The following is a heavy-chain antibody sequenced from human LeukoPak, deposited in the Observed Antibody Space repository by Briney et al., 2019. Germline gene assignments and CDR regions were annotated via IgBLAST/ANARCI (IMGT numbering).Heavy chain of an antibody. V-gene: IGHV4-38-2*02. Sequence: PSETLSLTCKVSGYPIGLDYYWVWIRQAPGRGLQWIGGFHRGRIQYNSALKSRVTNSIDSSKNQFSLRMWPVTAADTAFYFCARAPSSYESGNGYPNLGWLDPWGQGALVTVSS. CDR3: ARAPSSYESGNGYPNLGWLDP. CDR1: GYPIGLDYY. J-gene: IGHJ5*02. D-gene: IGHD5-24*01. CDR2: FHRGRI.